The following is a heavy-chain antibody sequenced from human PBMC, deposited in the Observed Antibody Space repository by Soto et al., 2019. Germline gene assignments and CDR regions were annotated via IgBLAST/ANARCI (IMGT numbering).Heavy chain of an antibody. D-gene: IGHD6-13*01. CDR3: ARQAVRAAAGTNYYYYMDV. CDR2: IYYSGST. CDR1: GGSISSYY. J-gene: IGHJ6*03. Sequence: QVQLQESGPGLVKPSETLSLTCTVSGGSISSYYWSWIRQPPGKGLEWIGYIYYSGSTNYNPSLKSRVTISVDTSKNQFSLKLSSVTAADTAVYYCARQAVRAAAGTNYYYYMDVWGKGTTVTVSS. V-gene: IGHV4-59*08.